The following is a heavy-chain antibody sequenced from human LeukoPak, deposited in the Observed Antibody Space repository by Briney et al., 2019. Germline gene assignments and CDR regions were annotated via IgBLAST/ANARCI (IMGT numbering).Heavy chain of an antibody. CDR3: ARGSGYSLLDY. J-gene: IGHJ4*02. Sequence: GASVKVSCKASGYTFTSYAMNWVRQAPGQGLEWMGGIIPIFGTANYAQKFQGRVTITADESTSTAYMELSSLRSEDTAVYYCARGSGYSLLDYWGQGTLVTVSS. CDR1: GYTFTSYA. D-gene: IGHD5-18*01. CDR2: IIPIFGTA. V-gene: IGHV1-69*13.